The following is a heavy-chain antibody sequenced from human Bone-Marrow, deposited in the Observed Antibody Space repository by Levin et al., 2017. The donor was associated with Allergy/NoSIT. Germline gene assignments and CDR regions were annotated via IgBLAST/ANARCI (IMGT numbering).Heavy chain of an antibody. CDR2: INHVGST. CDR3: ARPPAYYSALDV. V-gene: IGHV4-34*01. J-gene: IGHJ6*02. Sequence: MPSETLSLTCAVYSTSFKGYYWSWIRQSPEKGLEWIGEINHVGSTNYNPSLKSRVTISVDVSKKQISLNLRSVTAADTAVYYCARPPAYYSALDVWGRGTPVLVSS. CDR1: STSFKGYY.